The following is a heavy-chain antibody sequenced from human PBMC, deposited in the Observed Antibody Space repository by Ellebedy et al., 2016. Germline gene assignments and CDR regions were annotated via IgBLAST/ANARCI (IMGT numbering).Heavy chain of an antibody. J-gene: IGHJ4*02. CDR2: IKQDGSEK. CDR3: AKDRGEVVRGVSDMGY. Sequence: GESLKISXAASGFTFSSYWMSWVRQAPGKGLEWVANIKQDGSEKYYVDSVKGRFTISRDNAKNSLYLQMNSLRAEDTAVYYCAKDRGEVVRGVSDMGYWGQGTLVTVSS. CDR1: GFTFSSYW. D-gene: IGHD3-10*01. V-gene: IGHV3-7*01.